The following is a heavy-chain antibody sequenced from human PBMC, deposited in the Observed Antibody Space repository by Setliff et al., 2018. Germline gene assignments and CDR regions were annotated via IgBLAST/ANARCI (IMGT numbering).Heavy chain of an antibody. D-gene: IGHD4-17*01. V-gene: IGHV3-23*01. Sequence: GESLKISCVGSGFTFKDYTMVWVRQVPGKGLECVAGVIQGGSGVYADSVKGRFIISRDNSKNSCFLQMNNLRVEDTATYYCAKDTVNDGIWDFDYWGQGTLVTVSS. CDR3: AKDTVNDGIWDFDY. J-gene: IGHJ4*02. CDR2: VIQGGSGV. CDR1: GFTFKDYT.